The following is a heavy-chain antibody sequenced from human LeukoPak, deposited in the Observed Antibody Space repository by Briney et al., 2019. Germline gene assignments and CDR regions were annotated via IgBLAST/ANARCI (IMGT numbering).Heavy chain of an antibody. D-gene: IGHD6-19*01. J-gene: IGHJ6*02. V-gene: IGHV5-51*01. CDR2: IYPGDSDT. CDR1: GYSFTNYW. CDR3: ARHGSVAGTFSYGMDV. Sequence: GESLKISCKGSGYSFTNYWIGWVRQMPGKGLEWMGIIYPGDSDTRYSPSFQGQVTISADKSTSTAYMQWSSLKASDSAMYYCARHGSVAGTFSYGMDVWGQGTTVTVSS.